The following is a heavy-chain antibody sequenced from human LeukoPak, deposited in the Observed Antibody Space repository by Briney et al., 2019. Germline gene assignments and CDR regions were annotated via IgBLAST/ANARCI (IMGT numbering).Heavy chain of an antibody. V-gene: IGHV3-30*04. Sequence: PGGSLRLSCAASGFTFSSYAMHWVRQAPGKGLEGVAVISYDGSNKYYADSVKGRFTISRDNSKNTLYLQMNSLRAEDTAVYYCARDVGAYCSSTSCFTKDWRQGTLVTVSS. CDR1: GFTFSSYA. CDR2: ISYDGSNK. J-gene: IGHJ4*02. CDR3: ARDVGAYCSSTSCFTKD. D-gene: IGHD2-2*01.